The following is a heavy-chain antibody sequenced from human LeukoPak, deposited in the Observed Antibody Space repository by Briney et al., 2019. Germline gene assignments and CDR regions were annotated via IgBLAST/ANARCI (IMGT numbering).Heavy chain of an antibody. V-gene: IGHV4-61*05. CDR2: IYYSGST. CDR3: ARSGRLLYFLDY. D-gene: IGHD2-2*02. J-gene: IGHJ4*02. Sequence: SETLSLTCTVSGGSISSSSYYWGWIRQPPGKGLEWLGYIYYSGSTNYNPSLKSRVTISVDTSKNQFSLKLSSVTAADTAVYYCARSGRLLYFLDYWGQGTLVTVSS. CDR1: GGSISSSSYY.